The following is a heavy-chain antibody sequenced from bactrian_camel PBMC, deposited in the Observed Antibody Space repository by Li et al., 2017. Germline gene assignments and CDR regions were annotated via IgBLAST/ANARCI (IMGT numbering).Heavy chain of an antibody. D-gene: IGHD4*01. J-gene: IGHJ6*01. CDR2: IYSDGSNT. Sequence: HVQLVGSGGGLVQPGGSLRLSCAASGNTDTTLCMGWFRQAPGKGLEWVSSIYSDGSNTYYGDSVKGRFTISRDNAKNTLYLLMNSLKSEDTALYYCATDGRHSNYGRVEWTMFGFWGQGTQVTVS. CDR3: ATDGRHSNYGRVEWTMFGF. V-gene: IGHV3-2*01. CDR1: GNTDTTLC.